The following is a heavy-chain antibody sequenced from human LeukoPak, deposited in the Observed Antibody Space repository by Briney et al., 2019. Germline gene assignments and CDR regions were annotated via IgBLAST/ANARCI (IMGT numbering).Heavy chain of an antibody. D-gene: IGHD7-27*01. Sequence: SETLSLTCTVSGGPISSGGYYWSWIRQHPGKGLEWIGYIYYSGSTYYNPSLKSRVTISVDTSKNQFSLKLSSVTAADTAVYYCARDKGLGRHHLSAFDYWGQGTLVTVS. CDR2: IYYSGST. CDR1: GGPISSGGYY. J-gene: IGHJ4*02. CDR3: ARDKGLGRHHLSAFDY. V-gene: IGHV4-31*03.